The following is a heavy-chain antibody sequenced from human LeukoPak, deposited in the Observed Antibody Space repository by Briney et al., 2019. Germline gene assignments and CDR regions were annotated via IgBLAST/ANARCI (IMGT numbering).Heavy chain of an antibody. CDR2: IYYSEST. CDR1: GGSISSSSYY. J-gene: IGHJ4*02. D-gene: IGHD3-22*01. Sequence: PSETLSLTCTVSGGSISSSSYYWGWIRQPPGKGLEWIGSIYYSESTYYNPSLKSRVTISVDTSKNQFSLKLSSVTAADTAVYYCARHAHSSGYYYPFDYWGQGTLVTVSS. V-gene: IGHV4-39*01. CDR3: ARHAHSSGYYYPFDY.